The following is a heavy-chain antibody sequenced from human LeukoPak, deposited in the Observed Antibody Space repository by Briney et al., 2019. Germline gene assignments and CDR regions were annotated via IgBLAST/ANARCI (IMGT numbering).Heavy chain of an antibody. CDR2: IYHSGTT. D-gene: IGHD7-27*01. CDR1: GGSFSGYY. J-gene: IGHJ4*02. V-gene: IGHV4-34*01. Sequence: SETLSLTCGVYGGSFSGYYWSWIRRPPGKGLEWIGEIYHSGTTNYNPSLRRRVTLSVDTSKNQFSLKLTSVTAADTAEYFCARGRFPPLLGASRYYFDSWGQGTLVTVSS. CDR3: ARGRFPPLLGASRYYFDS.